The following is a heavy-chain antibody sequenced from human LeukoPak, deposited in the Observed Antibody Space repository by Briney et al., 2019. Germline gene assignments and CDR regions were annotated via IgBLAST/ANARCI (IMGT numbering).Heavy chain of an antibody. CDR3: VTDPYTTRDDYNLEPQGAY. CDR1: GYTLSELS. V-gene: IGHV1-24*01. Sequence: ASVKVSCKAPGYTLSELSIHWVRQPSGKGLEWMGAFDPEDGETIYAQKFQGRATMTADTSTDTAYMELSSLTSDDTAVYYCVTDPYTTRDDYNLEPQGAYWGQGTLVTVSS. D-gene: IGHD5-24*01. J-gene: IGHJ4*02. CDR2: FDPEDGET.